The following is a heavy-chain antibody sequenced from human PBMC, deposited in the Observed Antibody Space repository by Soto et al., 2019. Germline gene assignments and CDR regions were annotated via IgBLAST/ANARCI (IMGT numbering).Heavy chain of an antibody. CDR1: GLSVTANY. J-gene: IGHJ3*02. V-gene: IGHV3-53*01. D-gene: IGHD5-18*01. Sequence: DVQLVEAGGGLVKPGGSLRLICAASGLSVTANYMTWVRQAPGKGLEWLSIIYRGGGTYYADSLKGRAIISRDGSRNMGFRQMNSLTAEDAGVYYCARRDDSETFDIWGRGTVVNVAS. CDR3: ARRDDSETFDI. CDR2: IYRGGGT.